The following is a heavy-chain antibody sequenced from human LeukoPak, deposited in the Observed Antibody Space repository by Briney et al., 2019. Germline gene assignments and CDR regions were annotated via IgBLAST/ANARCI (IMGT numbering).Heavy chain of an antibody. CDR3: TRALGSDY. D-gene: IGHD1-26*01. V-gene: IGHV1-2*02. J-gene: IGHJ4*02. CDR2: INPNSGGT. Sequence: ASVKVSCKASGYTFTDYYMNWVRQPPGQGLEWMGWINPNSGGTNYAQKFQGRVTMTRETSITTAYMELSSLRSDDTAMYYCTRALGSDYWGQGTLVTVSS. CDR1: GYTFTDYY.